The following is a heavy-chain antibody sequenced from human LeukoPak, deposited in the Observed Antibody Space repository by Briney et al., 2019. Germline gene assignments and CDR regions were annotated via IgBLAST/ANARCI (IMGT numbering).Heavy chain of an antibody. J-gene: IGHJ4*02. CDR2: IKQDGSEK. V-gene: IGHV3-7*01. Sequence: GGSLRLSFAASGFTCSNYWMSWVRQIPGKGLEWVANIKQDGSEKYYVDSVKGRFTISRDGAKNSLYLQMNSLRAEDTAVYYCARGPLGFCSTNSCPFDYWGQGTLVTVSS. CDR1: GFTCSNYW. CDR3: ARGPLGFCSTNSCPFDY. D-gene: IGHD2-2*01.